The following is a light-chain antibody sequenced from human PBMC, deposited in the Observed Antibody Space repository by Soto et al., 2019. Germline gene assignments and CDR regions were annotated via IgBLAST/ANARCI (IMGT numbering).Light chain of an antibody. J-gene: IGLJ1*01. CDR3: SSYAGSSNRGYV. CDR1: SSDVGGYNY. Sequence: QSALTQPPSASGSPGQSVTISCTGTSSDVGGYNYVSWYQQHPGKAPKLMIYEVSKRPSGVPDRFSGSKSGNTASLTVSGLQAEDEADYYCSSYAGSSNRGYVFGTGTKVTVL. V-gene: IGLV2-8*01. CDR2: EVS.